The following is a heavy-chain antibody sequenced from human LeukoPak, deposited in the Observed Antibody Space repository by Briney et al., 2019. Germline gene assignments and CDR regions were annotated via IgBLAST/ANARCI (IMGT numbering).Heavy chain of an antibody. CDR3: ARGYSSDLRGYFDN. Sequence: GESLKISCKGSGYSFTNYRIGWVRQMPGKGLEWMGIIYPGGSDTRYSPSFQGQVTISADKSISTAYLQWSSLKASDTAMYYCARGYSSDLRGYFDNWGQGTLVTVSS. CDR2: IYPGGSDT. CDR1: GYSFTNYR. V-gene: IGHV5-51*01. J-gene: IGHJ4*02. D-gene: IGHD6-19*01.